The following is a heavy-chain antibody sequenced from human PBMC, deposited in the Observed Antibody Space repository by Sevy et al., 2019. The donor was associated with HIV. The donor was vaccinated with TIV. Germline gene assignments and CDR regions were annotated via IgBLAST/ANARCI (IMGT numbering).Heavy chain of an antibody. V-gene: IGHV3-11*04. Sequence: GGSLRLSCAASGFTFSDYYMSWIRQAPGKGLEWVSYISSSGSTIYYADSVKGRFTISRDNAKNSLYLQMNSLRAEDTAVYYCARDSASYYYYYMDVWGKGTTVTVSS. CDR1: GFTFSDYY. CDR2: ISSSGSTI. J-gene: IGHJ6*03. CDR3: ARDSASYYYYYMDV. D-gene: IGHD3-10*01.